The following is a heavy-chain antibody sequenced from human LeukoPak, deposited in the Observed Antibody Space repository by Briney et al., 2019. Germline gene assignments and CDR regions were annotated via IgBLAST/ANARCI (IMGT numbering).Heavy chain of an antibody. D-gene: IGHD3-16*01. Sequence: GGTLRLSCAASGFTVSSNYMSWVRQAPGKGLEWVSVIYSGGSTYYADSVKGRFTISRDNSKNTLYLQMNSLRAEDTAVYYCARGGQSNWFDPWGQGTLVTVSS. CDR1: GFTVSSNY. CDR3: ARGGQSNWFDP. J-gene: IGHJ5*02. CDR2: IYSGGST. V-gene: IGHV3-66*02.